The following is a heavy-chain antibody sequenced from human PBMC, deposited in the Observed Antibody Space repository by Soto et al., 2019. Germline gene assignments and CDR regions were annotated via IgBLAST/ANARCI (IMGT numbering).Heavy chain of an antibody. CDR1: GFTFSDYY. V-gene: IGHV3-11*01. CDR3: ARGEAAAGPPYYYYYMDV. Sequence: GGSLRLSCAASGFTFSDYYMSWIRQAPGKGLEWVSYISSSGSTIYYADSVKGRFTISRDNAKNSLYLQMNSLRAEDTAVYYCARGEAAAGPPYYYYYMDVWGKGTTVTVSS. D-gene: IGHD6-13*01. CDR2: ISSSGSTI. J-gene: IGHJ6*03.